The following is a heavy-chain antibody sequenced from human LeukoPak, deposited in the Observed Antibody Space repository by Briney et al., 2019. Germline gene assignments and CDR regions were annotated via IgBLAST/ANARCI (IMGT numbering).Heavy chain of an antibody. CDR3: ARDVPYCTSGVCYTFDLDY. Sequence: GGSLRLSCAASGFTFSTYSMNWVRQAPGKGLEWVSSISSSSSYIYYADSVRRRFTIARDNAKNSLYLQMNSLRAEDTAVYYCARDVPYCTSGVCYTFDLDYWGQGTLVTVSS. CDR1: GFTFSTYS. CDR2: ISSSSSYI. V-gene: IGHV3-21*01. J-gene: IGHJ4*02. D-gene: IGHD2-8*01.